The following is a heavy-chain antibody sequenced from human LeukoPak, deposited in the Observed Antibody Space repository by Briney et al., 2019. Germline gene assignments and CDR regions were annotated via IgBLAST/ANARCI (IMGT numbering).Heavy chain of an antibody. J-gene: IGHJ4*02. CDR1: GFTFDDYA. D-gene: IGHD4-17*01. Sequence: GGSLRLSCAASGFTFDDYAMHWVRQAPGKGLEWVSGISWNSGSIGYADSVKGRFTISRDNAKNSLYLQMNSLRAEDTALYYCAKDNYGDWGYYFDYWGQGTLVTVSS. CDR2: ISWNSGSI. V-gene: IGHV3-9*01. CDR3: AKDNYGDWGYYFDY.